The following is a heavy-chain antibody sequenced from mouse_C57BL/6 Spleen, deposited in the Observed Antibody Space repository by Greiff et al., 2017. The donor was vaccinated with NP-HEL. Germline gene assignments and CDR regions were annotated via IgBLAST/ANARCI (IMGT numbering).Heavy chain of an antibody. CDR1: GYTFTDYN. CDR2: INPNNGGT. CDR3: AYYSNYWYFDV. D-gene: IGHD2-5*01. J-gene: IGHJ1*03. V-gene: IGHV1-22*01. Sequence: EVQLQQSGPELVKPGASVKMSCKASGYTFTDYNMHWVKQSHGKSLEWIGYINPNNGGTSYNQKFKGKATLTVNKSSSTAYMELRSLTSEDSAVYYCAYYSNYWYFDVWGTGTTVTVSS.